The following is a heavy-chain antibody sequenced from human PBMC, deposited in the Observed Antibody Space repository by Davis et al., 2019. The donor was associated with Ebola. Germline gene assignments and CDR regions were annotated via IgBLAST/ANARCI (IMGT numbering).Heavy chain of an antibody. J-gene: IGHJ4*02. CDR3: ARRYCSSTSCFFDY. Sequence: PSETLSLTCTVSGGSISSHYWSWIRQPPGKGLEWIGYIYYSGSTNYNPSLKSRVTISVDTSKNQFSLKLSSVTAADTAVYYCARRYCSSTSCFFDYWGQGTLVTVSS. CDR1: GGSISSHY. D-gene: IGHD2-2*01. CDR2: IYYSGST. V-gene: IGHV4-59*08.